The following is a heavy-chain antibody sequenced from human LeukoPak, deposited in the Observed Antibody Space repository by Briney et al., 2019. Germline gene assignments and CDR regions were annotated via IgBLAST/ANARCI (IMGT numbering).Heavy chain of an antibody. CDR3: ARDKDYAFDS. Sequence: GRSLRLSCAASGFTLSSYAMSWVRQPPGKWIEWVSYIISITSTTSYAHSVKGRFTISRHNTNNSLYLPMNSQRREDASVYYCARDKDYAFDSLVHGTIVTVSS. CDR2: IISITSTT. V-gene: IGHV3-48*01. D-gene: IGHD3-16*01. J-gene: IGHJ3*02. CDR1: GFTLSSYA.